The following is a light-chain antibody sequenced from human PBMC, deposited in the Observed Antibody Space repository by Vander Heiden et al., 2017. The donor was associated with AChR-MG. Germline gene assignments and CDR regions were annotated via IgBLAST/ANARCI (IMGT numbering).Light chain of an antibody. J-gene: IGKJ4*01. CDR3: QQYGSSPVT. Sequence: EIVVTQSPGTLSLSPGASSPLSCRASQCVSSNSLAWYQQKPGQAPRLLIYGTASRATGIPDRFSGSGSGTDFTLTISRLEPEDFAVYYCQQYGSSPVTFGGGTKVEI. V-gene: IGKV3-20*01. CDR2: GTA. CDR1: QCVSSNS.